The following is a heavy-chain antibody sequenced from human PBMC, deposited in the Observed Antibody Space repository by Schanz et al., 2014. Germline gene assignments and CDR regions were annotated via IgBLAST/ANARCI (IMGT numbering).Heavy chain of an antibody. CDR3: ARIGGSVFDY. CDR1: GFTFSTYA. Sequence: VQLVDSGGGLVQPGGSLRLSCAASGFTFSTYAMAWVRQAPGKGLEWVSSINTGGDSTYYADSVKGRFTISRDNSKNSLYLQMNSLRAEDTAVYYCARIGGSVFDYWAQGTLVTVSS. D-gene: IGHD3-10*01. J-gene: IGHJ4*02. CDR2: INTGGDST. V-gene: IGHV3-23*04.